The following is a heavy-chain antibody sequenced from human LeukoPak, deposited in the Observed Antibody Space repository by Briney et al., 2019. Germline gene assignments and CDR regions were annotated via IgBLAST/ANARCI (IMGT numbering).Heavy chain of an antibody. CDR2: ISAYSGNT. V-gene: IGHV1-18*01. D-gene: IGHD1-26*01. J-gene: IGHJ4*02. CDR3: ARDYTGSPRSFDF. CDR1: DYTFTSYG. Sequence: ASVKVSCKASDYTFTSYGFRWVRQAPGQGLEWMGWISAYSGNTNYAQNLQGRVTMTTDTSTSTAYMELRSLRSDDTAVYFCARDYTGSPRSFDFWGQGTLVTVSS.